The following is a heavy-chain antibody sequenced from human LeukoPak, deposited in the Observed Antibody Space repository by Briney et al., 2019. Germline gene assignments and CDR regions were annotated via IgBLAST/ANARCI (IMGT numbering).Heavy chain of an antibody. V-gene: IGHV3-74*01. Sequence: PGGSLRLSCAASGFTFSPSWMHWVRQAPGKGLEWVSRIKGDGTYKNYADSVRGRFTISRDSSKNTLFLQMNDLTVEDTARYYCARRPGNWGQGILVTVSS. D-gene: IGHD1-14*01. CDR2: IKGDGTYK. J-gene: IGHJ4*02. CDR3: ARRPGN. CDR1: GFTFSPSW.